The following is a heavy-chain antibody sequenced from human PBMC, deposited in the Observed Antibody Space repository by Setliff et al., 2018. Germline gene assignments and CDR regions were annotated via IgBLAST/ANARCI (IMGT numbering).Heavy chain of an antibody. Sequence: ASVKVSCKASGYTFTSYDINWVRQATGQGLEWMGWMNPNSGNTGYAQKFQGRVTMTRNTSISTAYMELSSLRSEDTAVYYCARSPLDYDILTGYYSPPDSWGQGTLVTVSS. CDR1: GYTFTSYD. D-gene: IGHD3-9*01. CDR2: MNPNSGNT. V-gene: IGHV1-8*01. J-gene: IGHJ5*01. CDR3: ARSPLDYDILTGYYSPPDS.